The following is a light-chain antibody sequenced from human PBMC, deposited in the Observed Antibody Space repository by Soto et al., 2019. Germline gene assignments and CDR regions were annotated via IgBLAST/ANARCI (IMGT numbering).Light chain of an antibody. CDR2: EVN. Sequence: QSALTQPPSASGSPGQSVAISCTGTSSDVGGYNYVSWYQQHPGKAPKLMIYEVNKRPSGVPDRFSGSKSGNTASLTVSGLQAEDEADYYCQVWDVSTVHYVFGTGTKVTVL. CDR1: SSDVGGYNY. J-gene: IGLJ1*01. CDR3: QVWDVSTVHYV. V-gene: IGLV2-8*01.